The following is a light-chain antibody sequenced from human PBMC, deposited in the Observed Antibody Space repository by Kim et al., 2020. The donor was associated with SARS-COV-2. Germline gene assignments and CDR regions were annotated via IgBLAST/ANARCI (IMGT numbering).Light chain of an antibody. J-gene: IGKJ4*01. V-gene: IGKV4-1*01. Sequence: ATISCKSSQTILYRSNNENYLAWYQQRPRQPPKLLIYWASTRESGVPDRFSGSGSGTDFTLTIRDLQAEDVAVYYCQQYYTTPLTFGGGTKVDIK. CDR1: QTILYRSNNENY. CDR2: WAS. CDR3: QQYYTTPLT.